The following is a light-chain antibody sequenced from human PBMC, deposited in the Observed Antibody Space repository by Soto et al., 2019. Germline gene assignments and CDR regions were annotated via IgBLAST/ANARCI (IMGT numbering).Light chain of an antibody. V-gene: IGLV2-8*01. J-gene: IGLJ1*01. CDR2: EVS. CDR3: SSYAGSNTSV. CDR1: SSDVGGYNY. Sequence: QSSLAQPRSASGSPGQSVTISCTGTSSDVGGYNYVSWYQQHPGKAPKLMIYEVSKRPSGVPDRFSGSKSGNTASLTVSGLQPEDEADYYCSSYAGSNTSVFGTGTKVTVL.